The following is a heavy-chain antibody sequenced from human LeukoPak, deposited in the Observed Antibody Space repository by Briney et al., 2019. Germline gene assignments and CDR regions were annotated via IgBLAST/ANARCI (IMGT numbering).Heavy chain of an antibody. D-gene: IGHD3-3*01. CDR1: GYTFTSYY. J-gene: IGHJ4*02. Sequence: ASVKVSCKASGYTFTSYYMHWVRQAPGQGLEWMGIINPSGGSTSYAQKFQGRVTMTRDTSTSTVYMELSSLRSEDTAVYYCAREVNPPSIFGVVIPDYWGQGTLVTVSS. V-gene: IGHV1-46*01. CDR3: AREVNPPSIFGVVIPDY. CDR2: INPSGGST.